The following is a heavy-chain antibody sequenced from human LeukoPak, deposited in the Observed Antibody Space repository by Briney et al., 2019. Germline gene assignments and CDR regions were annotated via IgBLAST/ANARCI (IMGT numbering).Heavy chain of an antibody. V-gene: IGHV3-53*01. CDR3: ARGVWSGETRSYWYFDL. J-gene: IGHJ2*01. CDR1: GFTVSSNY. D-gene: IGHD3-10*01. CDR2: IYSGGSA. Sequence: GGSLRLSCAASGFTVSSNYMSWVRQAPGKGLEWVSVIYSGGSAYYADSVKGRFSISRDSSKNTLYLQMNILRAEDTAVYYCARGVWSGETRSYWYFDLWGRGTLVTVSS.